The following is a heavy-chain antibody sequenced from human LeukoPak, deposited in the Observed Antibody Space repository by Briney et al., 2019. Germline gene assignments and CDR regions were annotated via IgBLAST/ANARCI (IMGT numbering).Heavy chain of an antibody. V-gene: IGHV4-59*01. CDR3: ARIIAGRLDF. Sequence: NSSETLSLTCTVSGWSISSDSWSWIRQAPGKGLEWIGDIYYSGDTNYDPSLKSRVTISVDTSKNQFSLRLSSVTAADTAVYYCARIIAGRLDFWGQGTLVIVSS. CDR1: GWSISSDS. D-gene: IGHD6-6*01. J-gene: IGHJ4*02. CDR2: IYYSGDT.